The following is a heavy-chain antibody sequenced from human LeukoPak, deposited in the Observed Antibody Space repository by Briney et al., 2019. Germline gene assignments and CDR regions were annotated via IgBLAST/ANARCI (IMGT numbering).Heavy chain of an antibody. D-gene: IGHD2-21*01. J-gene: IGHJ4*02. CDR2: ISSSHI. CDR1: GFTFKDYS. CDR3: ARDHDWGFDY. V-gene: IGHV3-48*01. Sequence: GGSLRLSCAASGFTFKDYSMNWVPQAPGKGLEFVSYISSSHIYYADSVKGRFTISRDNAKNSLYLEMNSLRAEDTAVHYCARDHDWGFDYWGQGILVTVSS.